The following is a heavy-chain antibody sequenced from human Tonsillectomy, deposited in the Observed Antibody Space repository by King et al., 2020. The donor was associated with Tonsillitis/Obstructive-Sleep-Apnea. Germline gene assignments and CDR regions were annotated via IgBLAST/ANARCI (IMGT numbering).Heavy chain of an antibody. CDR3: ARAPTPVWPGTYTPFDY. Sequence: VQLVESGGGLIKPGGSLSLSCAASGFSVSSTYMAWVRQAPGKGPEWVAIIYAAGSAYYGDSVRGRFSISRDNSKNTLSLQLNSLRVEDSAVYYCARAPTPVWPGTYTPFDYWGLGTLVTVSS. D-gene: IGHD1-26*01. CDR1: GFSVSSTY. J-gene: IGHJ4*02. CDR2: IYAAGSA. V-gene: IGHV3-53*01.